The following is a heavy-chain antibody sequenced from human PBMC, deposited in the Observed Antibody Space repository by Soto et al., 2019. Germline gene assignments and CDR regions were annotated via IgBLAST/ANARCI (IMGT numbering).Heavy chain of an antibody. V-gene: IGHV1-46*01. D-gene: IGHD2-21*02. CDR2: INPSGGST. CDR3: ARIYCGGDCYKTQKESYFDY. J-gene: IGHJ4*02. Sequence: QVQLVQSGAEVKKPGASVKVSCKASGYTFTSYYMHWVRQAPGQGLEWMGIINPSGGSTSYAQKFQGRVTMTRDTSTSTVYMELSSLRSEDTAVYYCARIYCGGDCYKTQKESYFDYWGQGTLVTVSS. CDR1: GYTFTSYY.